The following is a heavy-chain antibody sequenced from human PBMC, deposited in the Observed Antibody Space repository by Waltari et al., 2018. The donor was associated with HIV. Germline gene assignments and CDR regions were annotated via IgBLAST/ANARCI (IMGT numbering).Heavy chain of an antibody. V-gene: IGHV3-21*01. CDR3: TRDGDPN. Sequence: EVLLVQSGGGLVKPGGSLRLSCEGSGFIFSNVTMNWIRQVPGRGLEWVPSISTLGRTYYADSMKGRFTISRDNAKKSLYLQMNSLRAEDTAIYYCTRDGDPNWGQGTLVTVSS. J-gene: IGHJ4*02. CDR1: GFIFSNVT. CDR2: ISTLGRT.